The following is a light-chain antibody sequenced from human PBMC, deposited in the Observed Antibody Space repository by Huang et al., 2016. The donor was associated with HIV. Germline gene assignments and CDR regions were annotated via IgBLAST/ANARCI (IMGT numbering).Light chain of an antibody. CDR1: QNITSTF. CDR3: HQYGNSPQT. Sequence: EVVLTQSPGTLSLSPGERATLSCRASQNITSTFLAWYQQRLGQGPRLFIYGASSRATGIPDRFRGNGSGPDFTLSITRLEPEDFAVYYCHQYGNSPQTFGQGTGWKSN. V-gene: IGKV3-20*01. CDR2: GAS. J-gene: IGKJ1*01.